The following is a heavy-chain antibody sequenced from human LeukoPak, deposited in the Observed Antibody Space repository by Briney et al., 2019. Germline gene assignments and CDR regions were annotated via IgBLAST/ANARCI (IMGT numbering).Heavy chain of an antibody. CDR1: GFTFDDYA. D-gene: IGHD2-2*01. J-gene: IGHJ6*02. CDR2: ISWNSGSI. V-gene: IGHV3-9*01. Sequence: GGSLRLSCAASGFTFDDYAMHWVRQAPGKGLEWVSGISWNSGSIGYADSVKGRFTISRDNAKNSLYLQMNSLRAEDTALYYCAKDEGGGVTSSGMDVWGQGTTVTVSS. CDR3: AKDEGGGVTSSGMDV.